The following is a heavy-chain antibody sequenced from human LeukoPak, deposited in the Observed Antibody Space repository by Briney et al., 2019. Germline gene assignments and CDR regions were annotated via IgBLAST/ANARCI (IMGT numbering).Heavy chain of an antibody. J-gene: IGHJ3*02. V-gene: IGHV4-59*11. CDR2: ISYIGST. Sequence: PSETLSLTCTVSGGSFSSHYWSWIRQPPGKGLEWIGYISYIGSTNYNPSLKSRVTISVDTSKNQFSLKLSSVTAADTVVYYCARDPTTVTKGLDIWGQGTMVTVSS. CDR1: GGSFSSHY. D-gene: IGHD4-17*01. CDR3: ARDPTTVTKGLDI.